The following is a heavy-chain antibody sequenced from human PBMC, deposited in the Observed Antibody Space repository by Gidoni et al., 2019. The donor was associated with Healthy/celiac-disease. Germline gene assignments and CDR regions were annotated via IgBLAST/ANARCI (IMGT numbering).Heavy chain of an antibody. CDR1: GSTFTSYD. Sequence: QVQLVQSGAEVKKPGASVKVSCKASGSTFTSYDINWVRQATGQGLEWMGWMNPNSGNTGYAQKFQGRVTMTRNTSISTAYMELSSLRSEDTAVYYCARVQYYYYYYGMDVWGQGTTVTVSS. V-gene: IGHV1-8*01. J-gene: IGHJ6*02. CDR2: MNPNSGNT. CDR3: ARVQYYYYYYGMDV.